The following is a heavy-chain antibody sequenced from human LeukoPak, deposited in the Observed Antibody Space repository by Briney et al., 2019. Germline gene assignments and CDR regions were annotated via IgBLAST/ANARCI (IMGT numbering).Heavy chain of an antibody. J-gene: IGHJ4*02. D-gene: IGHD5-24*01. Sequence: PSETLPLTCSVSGGSISTYYWSWIRQPPGKGLEWIGYIYYSGSTKYNPSLKSRVTISVDTSKKQLSLKVSSVTAADTAVYYCARDRGDGYNWDYWGQGTLVTVSS. V-gene: IGHV4-59*01. CDR1: GGSISTYY. CDR2: IYYSGST. CDR3: ARDRGDGYNWDY.